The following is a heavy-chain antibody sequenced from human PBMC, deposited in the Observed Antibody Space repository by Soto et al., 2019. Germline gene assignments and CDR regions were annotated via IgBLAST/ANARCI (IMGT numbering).Heavy chain of an antibody. CDR3: AREGKDGYNFRGSPYYFDY. CDR2: IIPICGTA. CDR1: GGTFSSYA. Sequence: QVQLVQSGAEVKKPGSSVKVSCKASGGTFSSYAISWVRQAPGQGLEWMGGIIPICGTANYAQKFQGRVTSTADESTSTAYMELSSLRSEDTAVYYCAREGKDGYNFRGSPYYFDYWGQGTLVTVSS. V-gene: IGHV1-69*01. J-gene: IGHJ4*02. D-gene: IGHD5-12*01.